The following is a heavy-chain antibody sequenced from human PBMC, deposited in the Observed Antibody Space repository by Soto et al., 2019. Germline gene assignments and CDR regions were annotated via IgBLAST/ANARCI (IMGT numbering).Heavy chain of an antibody. D-gene: IGHD1-7*01. CDR1: GDSVSSNSAA. J-gene: IGHJ6*02. CDR3: ARDLELQGYYYYYGMDV. CDR2: TYYRSKWYN. Sequence: SQTLSLTCAISGDSVSSNSAACNWIRQSPSRGLEWLGRTYYRSKWYNDYAVSVKSRITINPDTSKNQFSLQLNSVTPEDTAVYYCARDLELQGYYYYYGMDVWGQGTTVTVSS. V-gene: IGHV6-1*01.